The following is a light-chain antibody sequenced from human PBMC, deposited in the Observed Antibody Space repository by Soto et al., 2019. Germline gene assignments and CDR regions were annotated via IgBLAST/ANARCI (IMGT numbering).Light chain of an antibody. J-gene: IGKJ3*01. CDR3: QHDTTYSGN. V-gene: IGKV1-5*03. CDR2: WAS. Sequence: DIHMTQSPATLSASVGDRVTITCRASQSISTWLAWYQKKPVKAPKLLLYWASSLESGVPSRFSGSGSGTEFTLTISSLQPDDFAPYYCQHDTTYSGNLGPGTNVDI. CDR1: QSISTW.